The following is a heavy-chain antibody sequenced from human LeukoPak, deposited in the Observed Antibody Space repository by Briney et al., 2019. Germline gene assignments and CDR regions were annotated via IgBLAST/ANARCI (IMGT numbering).Heavy chain of an antibody. CDR3: AKPAGEYTYYYDSSGFDY. CDR1: GFTFDGYA. J-gene: IGHJ4*02. V-gene: IGHV3-9*01. D-gene: IGHD3-22*01. Sequence: GRSLGLSCAASGFTFDGYAMHWVRQAPGKGLEWVSGISWNSDSIGYADSVKGRFTISRDNAKNSLYLQMNSLRAEDTALYYCAKPAGEYTYYYDSSGFDYWGQGTLVTVSS. CDR2: ISWNSDSI.